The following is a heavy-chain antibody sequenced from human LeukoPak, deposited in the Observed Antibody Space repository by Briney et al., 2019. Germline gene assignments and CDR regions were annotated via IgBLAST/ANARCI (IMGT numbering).Heavy chain of an antibody. V-gene: IGHV3-30*18. J-gene: IGHJ2*01. Sequence: GGSLRLSCAASGFTFSSYGMHWVRQAPGKGLEWVAGVSYDGSSKYYRDSVKGRFTISRDNSKNTQDLQMNSLRPEDTAVFYCAKGDHGDYWYLDLWGRGTLVSVSS. D-gene: IGHD4-17*01. CDR1: GFTFSSYG. CDR2: VSYDGSSK. CDR3: AKGDHGDYWYLDL.